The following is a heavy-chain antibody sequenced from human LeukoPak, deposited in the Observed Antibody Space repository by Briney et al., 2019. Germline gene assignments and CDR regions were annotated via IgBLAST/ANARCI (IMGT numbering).Heavy chain of an antibody. J-gene: IGHJ4*02. D-gene: IGHD3-22*01. V-gene: IGHV1-69*04. CDR2: IIPILGIA. CDR3: ARDYYDSSGYCLYY. CDR1: GGTFSSYA. Sequence: SVKVSCKASGGTFSSYAISWVRQAPGQGLEWMGRIIPILGIANYAQKFQGRVTITADKSTSTAYMELSSLRSEDTAVYYCARDYYDSSGYCLYYWDQGTLVTVSS.